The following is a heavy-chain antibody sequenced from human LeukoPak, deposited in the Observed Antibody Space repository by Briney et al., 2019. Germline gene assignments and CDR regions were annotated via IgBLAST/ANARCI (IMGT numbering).Heavy chain of an antibody. CDR1: GYSISSGYY. Sequence: SETLSLTCTVSGYSISSGYYWGWIRQPPGKGLEWIGSIYHSGSTYYNPSLKSRVTISVDTSKNQFSLKVYSLTAADTAVYFCARAGTGDRSAVFDYWGQEILVTVSS. J-gene: IGHJ4*02. CDR2: IYHSGST. D-gene: IGHD7-27*01. V-gene: IGHV4-38-2*02. CDR3: ARAGTGDRSAVFDY.